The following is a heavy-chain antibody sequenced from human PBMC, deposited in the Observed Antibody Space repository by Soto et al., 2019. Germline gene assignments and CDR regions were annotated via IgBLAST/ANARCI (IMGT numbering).Heavy chain of an antibody. CDR3: ARGRGLDY. J-gene: IGHJ4*02. V-gene: IGHV3-7*01. Sequence: EVQLVESGGGLVQPGGSLRLSCAASGFTFSSYWMSWVRQAPGKGLEWVANIKQDGSERYYVDSVKGRSTIPRDNAKNSLYLHMNSLRAEDTAVYYCARGRGLDYWGQGTLVTVSS. CDR2: IKQDGSER. D-gene: IGHD3-10*01. CDR1: GFTFSSYW.